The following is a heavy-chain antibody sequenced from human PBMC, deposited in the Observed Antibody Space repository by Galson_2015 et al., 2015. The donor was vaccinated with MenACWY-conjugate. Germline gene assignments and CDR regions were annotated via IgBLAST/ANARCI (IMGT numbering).Heavy chain of an antibody. CDR3: ARTAGSVPP. D-gene: IGHD6-13*01. CDR2: ISATSATI. Sequence: SLRLSCAASGFTFSSFSMNWVRQAPGKGLEWVSSISATSATIYYADSVKSRFTISRDNAKNSLYLQMNSLRAEDTAVYYSARTAGSVPPWGLGTLVAVSS. V-gene: IGHV3-21*01. J-gene: IGHJ5*02. CDR1: GFTFSSFS.